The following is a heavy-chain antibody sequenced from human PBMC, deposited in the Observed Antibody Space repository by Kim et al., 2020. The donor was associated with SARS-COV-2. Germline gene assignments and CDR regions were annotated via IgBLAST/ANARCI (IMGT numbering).Heavy chain of an antibody. V-gene: IGHV3-23*01. CDR3: AKDRGVWTIVVVTAWYFDL. D-gene: IGHD2-21*02. CDR1: GFTFSSYA. Sequence: GGSLRLSCVASGFTFSSYAMSWVRQAPGKGLEWVSAICCSGGSTYYADSVKGRFTISRDNSKNTLYLQMNSLRAEDTAVYYCAKDRGVWTIVVVTAWYFDLWGRGTLVTVSS. J-gene: IGHJ2*01. CDR2: ICCSGGST.